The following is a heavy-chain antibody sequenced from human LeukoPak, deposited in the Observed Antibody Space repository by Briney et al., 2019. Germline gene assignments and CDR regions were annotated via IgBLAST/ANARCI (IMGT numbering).Heavy chain of an antibody. CDR2: IYTSGST. CDR3: ARCPPYGSGSYLANPNYMDV. V-gene: IGHV4-4*07. J-gene: IGHJ6*03. D-gene: IGHD3-10*01. Sequence: SDTLSLICTLSGGSISSYYWSCIRQPAGKGLEWIGRIYTSGSTNDSPSLKSRVTMSVDTSKNQFPLKLSSVTAADTAVYYCARCPPYGSGSYLANPNYMDVWGKGTTVTVSS. CDR1: GGSISSYY.